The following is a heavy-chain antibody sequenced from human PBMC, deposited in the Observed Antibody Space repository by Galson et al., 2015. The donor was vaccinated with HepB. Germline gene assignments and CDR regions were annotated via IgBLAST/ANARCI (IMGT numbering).Heavy chain of an antibody. V-gene: IGHV1-69*06. Sequence: SVKVSCKASGGTFSSYAISWVRQAPGQGLEWMGGIIPIFGTANYAQKFQGRVTITADKSTSTAYMELSSLRSEDTAVYCCARGPVSWCSGGSCLPHYFDYWGQGTLVTVSS. D-gene: IGHD2-15*01. CDR1: GGTFSSYA. J-gene: IGHJ4*02. CDR2: IIPIFGTA. CDR3: ARGPVSWCSGGSCLPHYFDY.